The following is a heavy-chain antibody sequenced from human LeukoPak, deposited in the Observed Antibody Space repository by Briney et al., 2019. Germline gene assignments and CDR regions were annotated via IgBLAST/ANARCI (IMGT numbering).Heavy chain of an antibody. CDR2: INPNSGGT. CDR1: GYIFTGNY. Sequence: ASVKVSCKASGYIFTGNYIHWVRQAPGQGLEWMGWINPNSGGTNYAQKFQGRVTMTRDTSISTGYMELTRLTSDDTAVYYCARGAIATANTLDYWGKGTLVTVSS. CDR3: ARGAIATANTLDY. J-gene: IGHJ4*02. D-gene: IGHD6-13*01. V-gene: IGHV1-2*02.